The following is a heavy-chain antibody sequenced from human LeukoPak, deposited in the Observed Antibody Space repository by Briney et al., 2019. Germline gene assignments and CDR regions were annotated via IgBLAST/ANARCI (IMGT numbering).Heavy chain of an antibody. J-gene: IGHJ6*02. CDR3: AVSFSGSPRGYYGLDV. D-gene: IGHD1-14*01. V-gene: IGHV4-59*01. Sequence: PSETLSLTCTVSGXSISDYYWSWIRLPPGKGLEWIGNIYYSGSTNYNPSLKSRVTISVDTSKNQISLKLNSVTAADTAVYFCAVSFSGSPRGYYGLDVWGQGTTVTVSS. CDR2: IYYSGST. CDR1: GXSISDYY.